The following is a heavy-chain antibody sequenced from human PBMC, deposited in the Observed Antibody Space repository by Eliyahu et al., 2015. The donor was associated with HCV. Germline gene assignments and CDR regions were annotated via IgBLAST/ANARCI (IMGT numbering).Heavy chain of an antibody. J-gene: IGHJ5*02. V-gene: IGHV1-8*01. CDR2: MNPNSGNT. Sequence: QVQLVQSGAEVKKPGASVKVSCKASGYTFTSYDINWVRQATGQGLEWMGWMNPNSGNTGYAQKFQGRVTMTRNTSISTAYMELSSLRSEDTAVYYCARGRFSKSYYNNWFDPWGQGTLVTVSS. D-gene: IGHD1-26*01. CDR1: GYTFTSYD. CDR3: ARGRFSKSYYNNWFDP.